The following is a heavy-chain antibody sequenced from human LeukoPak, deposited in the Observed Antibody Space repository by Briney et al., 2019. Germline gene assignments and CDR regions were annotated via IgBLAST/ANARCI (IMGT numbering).Heavy chain of an antibody. CDR3: ARGGSDTAMAHDY. Sequence: PGGSLRLSCAASGFTFSIHWMHWVRQAPGKGLVWVSRMNTDGTNTAYADSVKGRFTISRDNARNTLYLQVNSLRAEDTAVYFCARGGSDTAMAHDYWGQGTLVTVSS. V-gene: IGHV3-74*01. D-gene: IGHD5-18*01. CDR1: GFTFSIHW. CDR2: MNTDGTNT. J-gene: IGHJ4*02.